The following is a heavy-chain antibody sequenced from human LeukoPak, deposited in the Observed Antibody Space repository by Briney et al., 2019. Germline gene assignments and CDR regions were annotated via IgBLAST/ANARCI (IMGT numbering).Heavy chain of an antibody. J-gene: IGHJ5*02. D-gene: IGHD3-22*01. Sequence: GGSLRLSCAASGFTVSSNYMSWVRQAPGKGLEWVSVIYSGGFTYYADSVKGRFTISRDNSKNTLYLQMNTLRAEDTAVYYCAGAPYYYDSSGYPEGSWGQGTLVTVSS. CDR1: GFTVSSNY. V-gene: IGHV3-53*01. CDR3: AGAPYYYDSSGYPEGS. CDR2: IYSGGFT.